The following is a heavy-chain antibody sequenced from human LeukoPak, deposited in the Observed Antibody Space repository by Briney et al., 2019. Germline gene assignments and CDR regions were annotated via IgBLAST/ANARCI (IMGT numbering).Heavy chain of an antibody. D-gene: IGHD6-19*01. CDR3: AKRRAAGIAVTGDLDY. CDR1: RFTFNSYA. CDR2: ISGSGGST. J-gene: IGHJ4*02. V-gene: IGHV3-23*01. Sequence: PGGSLRLSCAASRFTFNSYAMSWVRQAPGKGLEWVSVISGSGGSTYYADSVKGRFTISRDNSINTLYLQMNSLRASDSAVYYCAKRRAAGIAVTGDLDYWGQGTLVTVSS.